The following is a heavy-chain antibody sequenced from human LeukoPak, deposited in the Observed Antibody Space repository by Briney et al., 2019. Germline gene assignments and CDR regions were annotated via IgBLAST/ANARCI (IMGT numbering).Heavy chain of an antibody. CDR1: GGSISSGGYY. J-gene: IGHJ5*02. V-gene: IGHV4-31*03. CDR2: IYYSGST. Sequence: SQTLSLTRTVSGGSISSGGYYWSWIRQHPGKGLEWIGYIYYSGSTYYNPSLKSRVTISVDTSKNQFSLKLSSVTAADTAVYYCARGIFGVVTPFDPWGQGTLVTVSS. D-gene: IGHD3-3*01. CDR3: ARGIFGVVTPFDP.